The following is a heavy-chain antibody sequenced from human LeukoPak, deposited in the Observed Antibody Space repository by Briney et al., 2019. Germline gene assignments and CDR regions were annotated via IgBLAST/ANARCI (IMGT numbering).Heavy chain of an antibody. V-gene: IGHV4-61*02. CDR1: GGSISSGSYY. D-gene: IGHD6-25*01. CDR2: IFITGST. J-gene: IGHJ5*02. CDR3: ARESAAWFDP. Sequence: SETLSLTCSVSGGSISSGSYYWSWIRQPTGKGLEWIGRIFITGSTNYNPSLKSRVTISVDTSKNQISLKLSSVTAADTAVYYCARESAAWFDPWGQGTLVTVSS.